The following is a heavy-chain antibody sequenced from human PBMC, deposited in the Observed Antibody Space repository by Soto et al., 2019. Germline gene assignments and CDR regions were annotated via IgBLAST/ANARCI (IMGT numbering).Heavy chain of an antibody. CDR2: ISGSGGST. Sequence: GGSLRLSCAASGFTFSSYAMSWARQAPGKGLEWVSAISGSGGSTYYADSVKGRFTISRDNSKNTLYLQMNSLRADDTAVYYCAKDRLAGGFDYWGQGNLVTVSS. CDR1: GFTFSSYA. V-gene: IGHV3-23*01. CDR3: AKDRLAGGFDY. J-gene: IGHJ4*02. D-gene: IGHD3-16*01.